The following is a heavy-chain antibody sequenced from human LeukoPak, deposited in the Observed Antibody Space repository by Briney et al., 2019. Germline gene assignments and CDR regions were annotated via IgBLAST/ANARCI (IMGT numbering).Heavy chain of an antibody. CDR1: GFTFSSYA. J-gene: IGHJ4*02. CDR2: ISGSGGST. D-gene: IGHD3-22*01. Sequence: GGSLRLSCAASGFTFSSYAMSWVRQAPGKGLEWVSAISGSGGSTYYADSVKGRFTISRDNSKNTPYLQMNSLRAEDTAVYYCAKRSSGYYYYFDYWGQGTLVTVSS. V-gene: IGHV3-23*01. CDR3: AKRSSGYYYYFDY.